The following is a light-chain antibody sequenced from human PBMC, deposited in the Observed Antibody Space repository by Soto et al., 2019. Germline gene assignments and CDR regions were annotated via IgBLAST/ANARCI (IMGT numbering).Light chain of an antibody. V-gene: IGLV2-14*01. CDR2: EVR. Sequence: SALTQPASVSGSAGQSITISCSGTMRDVGAYNLVSWYQQHPGTAPKLIIYEVRNRPSGISSRFSGSRSGNTASLTISGLQPEDEGDYYCASLTTTNFVFGTGTKVTVL. CDR3: ASLTTTNFV. J-gene: IGLJ1*01. CDR1: MRDVGAYNL.